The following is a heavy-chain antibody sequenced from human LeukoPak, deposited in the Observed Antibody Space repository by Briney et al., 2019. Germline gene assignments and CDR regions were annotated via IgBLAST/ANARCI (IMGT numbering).Heavy chain of an antibody. V-gene: IGHV3-53*01. CDR2: IYSGGST. CDR3: ASDSGVIDY. D-gene: IGHD3-3*01. J-gene: IGHJ4*02. CDR1: GFTFSSYS. Sequence: TGGSLRLSCAASGFTFSSYSMNWVRQAPGKGLEWVSVIYSGGSTYYADSVKGRFTISRDNSKNTLYLQMNSLRAEDTAVYYCASDSGVIDYWGQGTLVTVSS.